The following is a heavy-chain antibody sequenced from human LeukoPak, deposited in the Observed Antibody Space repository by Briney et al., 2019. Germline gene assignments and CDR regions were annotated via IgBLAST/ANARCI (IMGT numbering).Heavy chain of an antibody. Sequence: GGSLRLSCAASGFTFSSYAMHWVRQAPGKGLEWVAVISYDGSNKYYADSVKGRFTISRDNSKNTLYLQMNSLRAEDTAVYYCAKRGDYYDILTGYSYYYGMDVWGQGTTVTVSS. J-gene: IGHJ6*02. CDR3: AKRGDYYDILTGYSYYYGMDV. CDR2: ISYDGSNK. V-gene: IGHV3-30*07. D-gene: IGHD3-9*01. CDR1: GFTFSSYA.